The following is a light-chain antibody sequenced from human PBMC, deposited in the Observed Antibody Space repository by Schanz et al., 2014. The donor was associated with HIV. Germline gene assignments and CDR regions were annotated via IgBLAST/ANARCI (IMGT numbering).Light chain of an antibody. CDR1: QSISIS. J-gene: IGKJ1*01. CDR2: ATS. Sequence: DIQMTQSPSTLSASVGDRVTITCRASQSISISLNWYQQKPGKAPRLLIYATSLLHTGVPSRFSGSGSGTDFTLTISSLQPDDFATYYCQQYAVSSWTFGLGTRV. CDR3: QQYAVSSWT. V-gene: IGKV1-39*01.